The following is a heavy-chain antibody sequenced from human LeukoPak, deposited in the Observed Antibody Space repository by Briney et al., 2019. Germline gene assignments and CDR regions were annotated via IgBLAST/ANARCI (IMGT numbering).Heavy chain of an antibody. J-gene: IGHJ4*02. D-gene: IGHD6-6*01. Sequence: QTGGSLRLSCAASGFTFSSYWMHWIRQAPGKGLVWVSRINTDGSNTNYADSVRGRFTISRDNAKNTLYLQMNSLRAEDTAVYYCATDRSSIAARPHWGQGTLVTVSS. CDR2: INTDGSNT. CDR3: ATDRSSIAARPH. V-gene: IGHV3-74*01. CDR1: GFTFSSYW.